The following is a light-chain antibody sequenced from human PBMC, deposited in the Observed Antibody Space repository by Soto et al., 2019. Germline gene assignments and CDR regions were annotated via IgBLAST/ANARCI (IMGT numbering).Light chain of an antibody. CDR3: QKYNRVPWT. CDR2: KSS. V-gene: IGKV1-27*01. CDR1: QGISDY. Sequence: DTQMTQSPSSLSASLGDRVTITCRASQGISDYLAWDQQKPGKAPKLLIYKSSTLQSGVPSRFSGSGSGTDFTLTISRLQPEDIATYYCQKYNRVPWTFGQGTKVEIK. J-gene: IGKJ1*01.